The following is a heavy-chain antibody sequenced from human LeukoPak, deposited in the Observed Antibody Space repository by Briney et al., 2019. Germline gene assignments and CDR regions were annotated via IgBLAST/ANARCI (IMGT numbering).Heavy chain of an antibody. CDR1: SGSISTYY. CDR2: INYTGRT. J-gene: IGHJ4*02. CDR3: ARADSRSLPFDY. Sequence: PSETLSLTCTVSSGSISTYYWSWIRQPPGKGLEWIGDINYTGRTNYNPSLKSRVTISVDTSKNQFSLKLSSVTAADTAVYYCARADSRSLPFDYWGQGTLVTVSS. V-gene: IGHV4-59*01. D-gene: IGHD3-22*01.